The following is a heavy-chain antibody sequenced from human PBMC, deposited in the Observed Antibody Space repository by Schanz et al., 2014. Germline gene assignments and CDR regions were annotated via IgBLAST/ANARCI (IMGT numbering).Heavy chain of an antibody. CDR3: ASSSYRLLSYYYAMDV. CDR1: GFTVSNNY. V-gene: IGHV3-66*01. J-gene: IGHJ6*02. CDR2: LYNNGAA. Sequence: EVQLGESGGGLVQPGGSLRLSCAASGFTVSNNYMSWVRQPPGKGLEWVSVLYNNGAAYYAESVRGRFAISRDNSKNTLYLQMNRLRTEDTAVYYCASSSYRLLSYYYAMDVWGQGTTVTVSS. D-gene: IGHD1-26*01.